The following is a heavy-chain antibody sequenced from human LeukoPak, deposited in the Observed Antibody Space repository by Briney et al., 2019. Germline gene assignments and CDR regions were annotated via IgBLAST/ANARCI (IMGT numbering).Heavy chain of an antibody. J-gene: IGHJ3*02. CDR1: GFTFDDYA. Sequence: PGGSLRLSCAASGFTFDDYAIHWVRQVPGKGLEWVSLISGDGGTTKHAQSVKGRFTISRDNSKNSLYVQMSSLRTEDSALYFCAREAYSYGWNVLDIWGQGALVTVSS. D-gene: IGHD5-18*01. V-gene: IGHV3-43*02. CDR2: ISGDGGTT. CDR3: AREAYSYGWNVLDI.